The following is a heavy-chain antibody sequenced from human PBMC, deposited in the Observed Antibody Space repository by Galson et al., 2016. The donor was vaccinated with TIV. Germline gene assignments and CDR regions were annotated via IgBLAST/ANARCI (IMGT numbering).Heavy chain of an antibody. V-gene: IGHV1-69*13. D-gene: IGHD5-24*01. CDR3: AISSRRERYGHTNWFDP. Sequence: SVKVSCKASGDTFNSYAINWVRQAPGQGLEWVGRALPMFGTSNYAEEFQDRVTITADESMSTAYMELSSLTSDDTAVYYCAISSRRERYGHTNWFDPWGQGTLVSVSS. CDR1: GDTFNSYA. CDR2: ALPMFGTS. J-gene: IGHJ5*02.